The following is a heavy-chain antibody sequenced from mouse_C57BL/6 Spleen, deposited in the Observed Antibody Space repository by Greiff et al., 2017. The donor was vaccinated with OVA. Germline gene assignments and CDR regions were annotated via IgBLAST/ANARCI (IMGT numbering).Heavy chain of an antibody. CDR1: GYAFSSSW. Sequence: QVQLQQSGPELVKPGASVKISCKASGYAFSSSWMNWVKQRPGKGLEWIGRIYPGDGDTNYNGKFKGKATLTADKSSSTAYMQLSSLTSEDSAVYFWARDYYGSTLWYFDVWGTGTTVTVSS. J-gene: IGHJ1*03. V-gene: IGHV1-82*01. CDR3: ARDYYGSTLWYFDV. D-gene: IGHD1-1*01. CDR2: IYPGDGDT.